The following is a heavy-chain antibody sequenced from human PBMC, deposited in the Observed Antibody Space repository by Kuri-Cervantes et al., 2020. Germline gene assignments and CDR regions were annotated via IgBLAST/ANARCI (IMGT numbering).Heavy chain of an antibody. J-gene: IGHJ6*04. Sequence: SVKVSCKASGYTFTSYGISWVPQAPGQGLEWMGGIIPFFGSSKYAQKFQGRVTITADNPTSTAYMELSSLIFTDTAVYYCARDRESSGWYGMDVWGKGTTVTVSS. CDR2: IIPFFGSS. CDR3: ARDRESSGWYGMDV. D-gene: IGHD6-19*01. V-gene: IGHV1-69*06. CDR1: GYTFTSYG.